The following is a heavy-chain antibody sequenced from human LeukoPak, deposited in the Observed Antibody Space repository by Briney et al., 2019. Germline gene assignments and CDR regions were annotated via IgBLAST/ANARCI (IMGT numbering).Heavy chain of an antibody. CDR3: ARNVGWYSHDS. CDR1: GDSLSSHY. Sequence: SEALSLTCTVSGDSLSSHYWSWIRQPPGKGLEWIGYIYGSGSTHYDPSLRSRVTISEDTSKNQFSLKLTSVTAADTAVYYCARNVGWYSHDSWGQGTLVTVSS. CDR2: IYGSGST. V-gene: IGHV4-59*08. D-gene: IGHD6-19*01. J-gene: IGHJ4*02.